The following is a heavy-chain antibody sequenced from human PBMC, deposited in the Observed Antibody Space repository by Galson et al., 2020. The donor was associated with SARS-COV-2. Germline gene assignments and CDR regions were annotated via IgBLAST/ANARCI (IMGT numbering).Heavy chain of an antibody. D-gene: IGHD3-10*01. Sequence: KMSGPPLVKPTETLTLTCTVSGFSLSNARMGVSWIRQPPGKALEWIAHIFSNDEQSYSTSLKSRLTISKDTSKSQVVLTMTNMEPVDTATYYCAGIGRFGEPVRFDYWGKGSLVTVSS. CDR1: GFSLSNARMG. J-gene: IGHJ4*02. V-gene: IGHV2-26*01. CDR2: IFSNDEQ. CDR3: AGIGRFGEPVRFDY.